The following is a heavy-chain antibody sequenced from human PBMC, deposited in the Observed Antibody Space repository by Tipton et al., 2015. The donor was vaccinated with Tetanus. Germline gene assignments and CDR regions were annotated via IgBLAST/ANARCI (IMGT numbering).Heavy chain of an antibody. CDR3: ARQGGPGGELCSGFSCLLDS. J-gene: IGHJ1*01. CDR1: GASFSSSTYY. D-gene: IGHD2-15*01. CDR2: IHHTGST. V-gene: IGHV4-39*01. Sequence: GLVKPSETLSLICNVSGASFSSSTYYWAWLRQPPGKGLEWIGSIHHTGSTFYSSSLRSRVSLDADLSGNQFFLKLKSVSAADTAIYYCARQGGPGGELCSGFSCLLDSWGQGTRVAVSS.